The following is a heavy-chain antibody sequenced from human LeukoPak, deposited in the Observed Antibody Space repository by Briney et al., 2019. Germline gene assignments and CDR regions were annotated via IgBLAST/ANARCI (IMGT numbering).Heavy chain of an antibody. J-gene: IGHJ6*03. CDR1: GFTVSSNY. CDR3: AKRYSDYPPSYYYMDV. Sequence: PGGSLRLSCAASGFTVSSNYMSWVRQAPGKGLEWVSVIYSGGSTYYADSVKGRFTISRDNSKNTLYLQMNSLRAEDTAVYYCAKRYSDYPPSYYYMDVWGKGTTVTVSS. D-gene: IGHD4-11*01. CDR2: IYSGGST. V-gene: IGHV3-53*01.